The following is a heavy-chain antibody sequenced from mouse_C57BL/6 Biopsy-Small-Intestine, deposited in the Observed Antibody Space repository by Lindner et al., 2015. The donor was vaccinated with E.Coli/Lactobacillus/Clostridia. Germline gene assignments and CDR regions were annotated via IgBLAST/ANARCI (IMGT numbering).Heavy chain of an antibody. CDR3: ARGFLYDGYYDAMDY. V-gene: IGHV1-80*01. Sequence: VQLQESGAELVKPGASVRISCKASGYAFSSYWMNWVKQRPGKGLEWIGQIYPGDYDTNYNGKFKGKATLTADKTSSTVYMQVSSLTSEDSAVYFCARGFLYDGYYDAMDYWGQGTSVTVSS. CDR1: GYAFSSYW. J-gene: IGHJ4*01. CDR2: IYPGDYDT. D-gene: IGHD2-3*01.